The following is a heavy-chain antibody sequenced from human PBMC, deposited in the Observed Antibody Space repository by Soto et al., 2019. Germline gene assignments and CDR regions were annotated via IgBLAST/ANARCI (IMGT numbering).Heavy chain of an antibody. D-gene: IGHD6-19*01. CDR3: AKPRLVAGLIKYVDFAS. V-gene: IGHV3-23*01. CDR1: GFTFSSYA. J-gene: IGHJ4*02. CDR2: ISGTGVSS. Sequence: VQLLESVGGLVQPGGSLRLACEVSGFTFSSYAMSWFRQSPVKGLEWVAVISGTGVSSQYADSVKGRFTNSRDNAKNTLTLQMNSLRAEDTAVYSCAKPRLVAGLIKYVDFASWGQGPLVTVSS.